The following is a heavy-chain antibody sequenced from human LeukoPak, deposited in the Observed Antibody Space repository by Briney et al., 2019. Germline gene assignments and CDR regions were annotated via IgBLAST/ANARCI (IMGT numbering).Heavy chain of an antibody. CDR1: DDSITMYY. D-gene: IGHD2/OR15-2a*01. V-gene: IGHV4-59*01. CDR2: VDHTGST. CDR3: ARFYFPTHFDD. J-gene: IGHJ4*02. Sequence: PSETLSLTCSVSDDSITMYYWTWIRQPPGKGLEWIGYVDHTGSTNFNPSLNGRVSISRDTTKNLFSLRLRSVTAADTAVYYCARFYFPTHFDDWGQGTLITVSS.